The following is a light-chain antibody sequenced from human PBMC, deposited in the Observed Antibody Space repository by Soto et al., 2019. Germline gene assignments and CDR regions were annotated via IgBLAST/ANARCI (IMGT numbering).Light chain of an antibody. CDR1: SSDIGGYYY. CDR2: QVS. V-gene: IGLV2-14*01. CDR3: LSYTSSNTRV. Sequence: QSALTQPASVSGSPGQSITISCTGTSSDIGGYYYVSWYQHHPGKAPKLMIYQVSNRPSGVSNRFSGSKSGNTASLTISGLQAEDEADYYCLSYTSSNTRVFGGGTKLTVL. J-gene: IGLJ2*01.